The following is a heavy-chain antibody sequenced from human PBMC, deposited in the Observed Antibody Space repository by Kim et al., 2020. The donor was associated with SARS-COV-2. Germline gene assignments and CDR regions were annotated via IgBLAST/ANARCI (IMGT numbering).Heavy chain of an antibody. CDR2: IYYSGST. CDR3: ARGRLAVAGFRFDY. J-gene: IGHJ4*02. D-gene: IGHD6-19*01. V-gene: IGHV4-59*13. Sequence: SETLSLTCTVSGGSISSYYWSWIRQPPGKGLEWIGYIYYSGSTNYNPSLKSRVTISVDTSKNQFSLKLSSVTAADTAVYYCARGRLAVAGFRFDYWGQGTLVTVSS. CDR1: GGSISSYY.